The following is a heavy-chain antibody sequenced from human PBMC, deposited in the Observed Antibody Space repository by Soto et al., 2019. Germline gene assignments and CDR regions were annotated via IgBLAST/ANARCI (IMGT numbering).Heavy chain of an antibody. Sequence: QVQLVESGGGVVQPGRSLRLSCAASGFTLSSYGMHWVRQAPGKGLEWVAVIWYDGSNKYYADSVKGRFTISRDNSKNTLYLQMNSLRAEDTAVYYCARDLVSSGYYAYYYGMDVWGQGTTVTVSS. V-gene: IGHV3-33*01. D-gene: IGHD3-22*01. CDR1: GFTLSSYG. CDR2: IWYDGSNK. CDR3: ARDLVSSGYYAYYYGMDV. J-gene: IGHJ6*02.